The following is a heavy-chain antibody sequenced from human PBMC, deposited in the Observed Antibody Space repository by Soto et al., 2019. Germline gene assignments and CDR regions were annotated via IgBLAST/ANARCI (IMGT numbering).Heavy chain of an antibody. Sequence: AGGSLRLSCAASGFTFSSYGMHWVRQAPGKGLEWVAVISYDGSNKYYADSVKGRFTISRDNSKNTLYLQMNSLRAEDTAVYYCANFPFYYDSSGYYYSAFDIWGQGTMVTVSS. D-gene: IGHD3-22*01. CDR2: ISYDGSNK. V-gene: IGHV3-30*18. CDR1: GFTFSSYG. CDR3: ANFPFYYDSSGYYYSAFDI. J-gene: IGHJ3*02.